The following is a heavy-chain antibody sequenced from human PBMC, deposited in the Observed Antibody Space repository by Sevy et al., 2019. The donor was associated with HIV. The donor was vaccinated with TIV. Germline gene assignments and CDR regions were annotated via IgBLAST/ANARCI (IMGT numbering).Heavy chain of an antibody. CDR2: ISYDGSNK. CDR1: GFAFSSYA. D-gene: IGHD2-15*01. Sequence: GGSLRLSCAASGFAFSSYAMHWVRQAPGKGLEWVAVISYDGSNKYYADSVKGRFTISGDNSKSTLFLQMNSLRAEDTAVYYCAREGGYCSGGRCYSYACDIWGQGTMVTVSS. CDR3: AREGGYCSGGRCYSYACDI. J-gene: IGHJ3*02. V-gene: IGHV3-30-3*01.